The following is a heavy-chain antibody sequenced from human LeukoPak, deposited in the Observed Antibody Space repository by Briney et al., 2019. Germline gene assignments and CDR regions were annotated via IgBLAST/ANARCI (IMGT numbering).Heavy chain of an antibody. D-gene: IGHD3-16*01. V-gene: IGHV4-39*01. Sequence: SETLSLTCTVSGVSISTRNYYWGWIRQPPGKGLEWIGSIYYSGSTYYNPSLKSRVTISVDTSKNQFSLKLSSVTAADTAVYYCARFTPQGYGWGGYNRFDPWGQGTLVTVSS. CDR1: GVSISTRNYY. CDR2: IYYSGST. CDR3: ARFTPQGYGWGGYNRFDP. J-gene: IGHJ5*02.